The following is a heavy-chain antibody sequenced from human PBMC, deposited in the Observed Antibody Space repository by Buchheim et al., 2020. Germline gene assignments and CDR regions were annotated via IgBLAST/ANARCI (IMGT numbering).Heavy chain of an antibody. Sequence: EVQLVESGGGLVQPGGSLRLSCAASGFTFSSYTMNWVRQAPGKGLEWVSYISSSSGCIYYADSVKGRFTISRDNSKNTLYLQMNILRADDTAVYYCAKISRRRIAAAGIGWFDPWGQGTL. CDR2: ISSSSGCI. CDR1: GFTFSSYT. V-gene: IGHV3-23*04. CDR3: AKISRRRIAAAGIGWFDP. J-gene: IGHJ5*02. D-gene: IGHD6-13*01.